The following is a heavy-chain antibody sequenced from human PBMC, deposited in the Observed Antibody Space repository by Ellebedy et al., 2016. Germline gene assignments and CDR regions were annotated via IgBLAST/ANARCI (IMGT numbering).Heavy chain of an antibody. CDR2: ISAGCDIT. CDR1: GFTFRNFF. V-gene: IGHV3-23*01. J-gene: IGHJ4*02. CDR3: YYGHYSAS. Sequence: GESLKISXVASGFTFRNFFMSWVRQAPGGGLEWVSTISAGCDITFSADSVKGRFTISRDNSRDTLYLQMNSLRAEDTAVYYCYYGHYSASWGQGTLVTVSS. D-gene: IGHD4-17*01.